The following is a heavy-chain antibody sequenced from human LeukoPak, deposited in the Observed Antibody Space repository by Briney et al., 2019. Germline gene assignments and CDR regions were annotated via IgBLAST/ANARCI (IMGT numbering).Heavy chain of an antibody. J-gene: IGHJ3*02. CDR3: ARPTTVGNAFHI. V-gene: IGHV1-46*01. CDR2: INPSGGST. D-gene: IGHD4-23*01. Sequence: ASVKVSCKTSGYTFTSYYIHWVRQAPGQGLEWMGIINPSGGSTAYAQKFQGRFTMTRDTSTNTVYMELSSLRSEDTAVYYCARPTTVGNAFHIWGQGTMVTVSS. CDR1: GYTFTSYY.